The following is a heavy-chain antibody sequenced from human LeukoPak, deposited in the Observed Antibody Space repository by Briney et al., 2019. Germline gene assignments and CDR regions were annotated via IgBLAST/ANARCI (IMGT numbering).Heavy chain of an antibody. CDR1: GFTFSSYG. Sequence: PGGSLRLSCAASGFTFSSYGMHWVRQAPGKGLEWVAFIRYDGSNKYYADSVKGRFTISRDNSKNTLYLQMNSLRAEDTAVYYCAKDGRITIFGLPDHYYYYMDVWGKGTTVTVSS. V-gene: IGHV3-30*02. J-gene: IGHJ6*03. CDR3: AKDGRITIFGLPDHYYYYMDV. D-gene: IGHD3-3*01. CDR2: IRYDGSNK.